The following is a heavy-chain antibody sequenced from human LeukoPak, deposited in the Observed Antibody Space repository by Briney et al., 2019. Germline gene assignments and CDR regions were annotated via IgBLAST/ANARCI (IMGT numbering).Heavy chain of an antibody. CDR2: IKQEGSEK. V-gene: IGHV3-7*01. CDR3: VRVPYDFWSGYYLN. Sequence: PGGSLRLSCAASGFTFSSYWMSWVRQAPWKGLGWVANIKQEGSEKYYVGSVKGRFTISRHNSKNSLYLQMNSLRAEDTAVYYCVRVPYDFWSGYYLNWGQGTLVTVSS. J-gene: IGHJ4*02. D-gene: IGHD3-3*01. CDR1: GFTFSSYW.